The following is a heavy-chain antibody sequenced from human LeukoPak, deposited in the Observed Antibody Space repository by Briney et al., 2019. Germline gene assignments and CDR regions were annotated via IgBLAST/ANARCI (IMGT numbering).Heavy chain of an antibody. CDR3: AKEISGSYLGLDY. Sequence: QPGGSLGLSCAASGFTFSSYWMHWVRQAPGKGLEWVSAISGSGGSTYYADSVKGRFTISRDNSKNTLYLQMNSLRAEDTAVYYCAKEISGSYLGLDYWGQGTLVTVSS. V-gene: IGHV3-23*01. J-gene: IGHJ4*02. CDR2: ISGSGGST. CDR1: GFTFSSYW. D-gene: IGHD1-26*01.